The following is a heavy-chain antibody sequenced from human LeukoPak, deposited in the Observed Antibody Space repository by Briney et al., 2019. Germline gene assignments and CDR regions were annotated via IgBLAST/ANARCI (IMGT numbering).Heavy chain of an antibody. CDR3: AKHTRYGHYNPNDV. J-gene: IGHJ3*01. CDR1: GDSVSAFY. Sequence: SETLSLTCTASGDSVSAFYWSWLRQPPGKELEWIAYSHTSGSTAYNPSLESRVSISIDTSNNQLSLGVTSVTAADTAVYYCAKHTRYGHYNPNDVWGQGTMVTVSA. V-gene: IGHV4-4*09. D-gene: IGHD4-17*01. CDR2: SHTSGST.